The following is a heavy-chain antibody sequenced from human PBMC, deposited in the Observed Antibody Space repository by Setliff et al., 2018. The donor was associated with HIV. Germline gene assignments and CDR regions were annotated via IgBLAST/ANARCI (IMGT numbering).Heavy chain of an antibody. Sequence: ASVKFSCKASGYSFTTYAISWVRQAPGQGVEWVGKISPDSGDTFYAQKFQGRVTLTRDTSITTDYMELSTLRDADTAVYYCARDAGAPGRGNHLDYWGQGTLVTVSS. D-gene: IGHD3-10*01. CDR1: GYSFTTYA. CDR2: ISPDSGDT. V-gene: IGHV1-2*02. CDR3: ARDAGAPGRGNHLDY. J-gene: IGHJ4*02.